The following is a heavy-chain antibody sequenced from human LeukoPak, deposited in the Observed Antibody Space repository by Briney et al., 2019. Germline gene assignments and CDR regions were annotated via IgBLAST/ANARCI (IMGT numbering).Heavy chain of an antibody. CDR2: IYYSGTT. CDR1: DGSISSYY. D-gene: IGHD6-13*01. J-gene: IGHJ4*02. V-gene: IGHV4-59*01. CDR3: ARGVYIAAAQYGY. Sequence: PSETLSLTCTVSDGSISSYYWSWIRQPPGKGLEWIGYIYYSGTTNYNPSLKSRVTISVDTSKNQFSLKLSSVTAADTAVYYCARGVYIAAAQYGYWGQGTLVTVPS.